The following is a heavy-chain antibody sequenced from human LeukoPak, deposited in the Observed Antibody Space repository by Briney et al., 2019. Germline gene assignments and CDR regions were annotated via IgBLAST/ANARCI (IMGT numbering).Heavy chain of an antibody. CDR1: GDSITNSY. CDR2: ISYGGST. D-gene: IGHD4-17*01. Sequence: ASEALSLTCTVSGDSITNSYWNWIRQPPGRGLEWIGRISYGGSTNYNPSLKSRVIISRDTSKNQFSLELTSVTAADTAIYYCAKRIIEARENGDSNWLDPWGQGTLVTVSS. J-gene: IGHJ5*01. V-gene: IGHV4-59*08. CDR3: AKRIIEARENGDSNWLDP.